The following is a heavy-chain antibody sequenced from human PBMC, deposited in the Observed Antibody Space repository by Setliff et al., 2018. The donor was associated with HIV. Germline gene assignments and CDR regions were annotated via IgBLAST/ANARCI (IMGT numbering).Heavy chain of an antibody. CDR1: GGSIGNYY. CDR3: AREGRWLEHPYGFAV. CDR2: IHYNGNR. V-gene: IGHV4-59*01. Sequence: ASETLSLTCTVSGGSIGNYYWNWIRQSPGKGLEWIAYIHYNGNRNYNPSLKSRVTISVDTTKNQFSLKMASVTAADTAVYYCAREGRWLEHPYGFAVWGQGRLVTVSS. D-gene: IGHD3-10*01. J-gene: IGHJ1*01.